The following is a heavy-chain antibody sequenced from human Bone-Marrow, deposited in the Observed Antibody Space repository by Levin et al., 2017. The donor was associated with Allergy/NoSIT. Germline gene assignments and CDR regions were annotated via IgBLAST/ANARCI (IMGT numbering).Heavy chain of an antibody. CDR1: GFTFTSYG. J-gene: IGHJ5*02. CDR2: ISTNNVTV. V-gene: IGHV3-48*04. CDR3: ARSMVWGWFDP. Sequence: GESLKISCAASGFTFTSYGINWVRQAPGKGLEWISYISTNNVTVYYADSVKGRFTVSSDNARESVHLQMNRLRVEDTGIYFCARSMVWGWFDPWGQGTLVSVSS. D-gene: IGHD7-27*01.